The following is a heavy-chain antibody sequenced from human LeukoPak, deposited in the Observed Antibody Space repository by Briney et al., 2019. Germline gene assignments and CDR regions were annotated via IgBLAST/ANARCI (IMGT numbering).Heavy chain of an antibody. CDR2: RSYDGSNK. V-gene: IGHV3-30*04. CDR1: GFTFSNYA. D-gene: IGHD1-1*01. J-gene: IGHJ6*03. Sequence: GGSLRLSCAASGFTFSNYAMHWVRHAPGKGLEWVAVRSYDGSNKYYADSVKGRFTISRDNSKNTLYLQMNSLRVEDTAVYYCARDPGPYGDYMDVWAKGTTVTVSS. CDR3: ARDPGPYGDYMDV.